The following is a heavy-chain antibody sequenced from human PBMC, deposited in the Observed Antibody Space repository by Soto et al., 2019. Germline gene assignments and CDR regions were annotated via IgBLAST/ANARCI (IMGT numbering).Heavy chain of an antibody. J-gene: IGHJ6*03. D-gene: IGHD2-2*01. CDR3: ARESGDIVVVPAAMPNYYYYYYIDV. CDR2: IYYSGST. Sequence: PSETLSLTCTVSGSSISSYYWSWIRQPPGKGLEWIGYIYYSGSTNYNPSLKSRVTISVDTSKNQFSLKLSSVTAAGTAVYYCARESGDIVVVPAAMPNYYYYYYIDVWGKGTTVT. V-gene: IGHV4-59*01. CDR1: GSSISSYY.